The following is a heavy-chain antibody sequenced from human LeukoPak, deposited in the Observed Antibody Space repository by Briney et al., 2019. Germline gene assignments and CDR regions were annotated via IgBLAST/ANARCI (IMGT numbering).Heavy chain of an antibody. J-gene: IGHJ3*02. CDR3: ARETGKPQLSHDAFAI. V-gene: IGHV1-46*01. CDR2: INPIGVST. D-gene: IGHD2-2*01. CDR1: GYTFTSYY. Sequence: ASVKVSCKASGYTFTSYYMHWVRQAPGQGLEWMGIINPIGVSTSYAQKFKGRVTMTRDTSTSTVYMGLSSLRAEDTGVYYCARETGKPQLSHDAFAICGQPTMFTLSS.